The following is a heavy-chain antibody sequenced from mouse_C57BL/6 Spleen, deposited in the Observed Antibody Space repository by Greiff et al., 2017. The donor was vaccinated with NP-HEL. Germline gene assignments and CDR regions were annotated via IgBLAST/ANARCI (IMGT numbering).Heavy chain of an antibody. CDR3: ARNYDGYDVDFDY. Sequence: VQVVESGPGLVAPSQSLSITCTVSGFSLTSYAISWVRQPPGKGLEWLGVIWTGGGTNYNSALKSRLSISKDNSKSQVFLKMNSLQTDDTARYYCARNYDGYDVDFDYWGQGTTLTVSS. CDR2: IWTGGGT. D-gene: IGHD2-2*01. J-gene: IGHJ2*01. CDR1: GFSLTSYA. V-gene: IGHV2-9-1*01.